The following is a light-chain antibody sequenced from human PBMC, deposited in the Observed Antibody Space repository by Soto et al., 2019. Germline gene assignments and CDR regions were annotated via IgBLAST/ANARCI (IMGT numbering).Light chain of an antibody. V-gene: IGLV2-14*01. Sequence: QSALTQPASVSGSPGPSITISCTGTSSDVGGYNYVSWYQQHPGKAPKRMIYEVSNRPTGVSNRFSGSKSGNTASLTISGLHAEDEGDYDCSSYTRSSTRVFCGGT. CDR1: SSDVGGYNY. J-gene: IGLJ2*01. CDR2: EVS. CDR3: SSYTRSSTRV.